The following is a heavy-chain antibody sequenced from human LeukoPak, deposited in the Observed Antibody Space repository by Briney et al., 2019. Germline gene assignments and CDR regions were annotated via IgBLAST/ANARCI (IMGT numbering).Heavy chain of an antibody. Sequence: KPSETLSLTCTVSGGSISSSSYYWGWIHQPPGKGLEWIGSIYYSGSTYYNPSLKSRVTISVDTSKNQFSLKLSSVTAADTAVYYCARPRNLYYDSSGLSAFDIWGQGTMVTVSS. D-gene: IGHD3-22*01. J-gene: IGHJ3*02. V-gene: IGHV4-39*01. CDR1: GGSISSSSYY. CDR2: IYYSGST. CDR3: ARPRNLYYDSSGLSAFDI.